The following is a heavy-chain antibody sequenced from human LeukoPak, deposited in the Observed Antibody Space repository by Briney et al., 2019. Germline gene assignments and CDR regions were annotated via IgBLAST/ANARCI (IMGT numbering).Heavy chain of an antibody. J-gene: IGHJ4*02. CDR1: GFTFDDYA. V-gene: IGHV3-9*01. Sequence: SGGSLRLSCAASGFTFDDYAMHWVRQAPGKGLEWVSGISWNSGSIGYADSVKGRFTISRDNAKNSLYLQMNSLRAEDTALYYCAKDNEWLQAGYGSYYFDYWGQGTLVTVSS. CDR2: ISWNSGSI. CDR3: AKDNEWLQAGYGSYYFDY. D-gene: IGHD5-12*01.